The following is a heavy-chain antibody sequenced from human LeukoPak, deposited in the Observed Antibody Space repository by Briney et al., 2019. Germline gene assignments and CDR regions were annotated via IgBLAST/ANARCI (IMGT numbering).Heavy chain of an antibody. Sequence: GGSLRLSCAASGITFDDYGMSWVRQVPGKELVWFARIESDGSRTTYAESVKGRFTISRDNAKNTLYLEMNSLRAEGTAVYYCARDWYHAIDYWGQGTLVTVSS. CDR2: IESDGSRT. D-gene: IGHD2-2*01. CDR1: GITFDDYG. CDR3: ARDWYHAIDY. V-gene: IGHV3-74*03. J-gene: IGHJ4*02.